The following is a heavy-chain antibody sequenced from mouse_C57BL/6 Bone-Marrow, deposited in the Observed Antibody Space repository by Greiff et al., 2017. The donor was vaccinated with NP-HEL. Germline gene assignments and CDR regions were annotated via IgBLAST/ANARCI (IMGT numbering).Heavy chain of an antibody. D-gene: IGHD3-2*02. V-gene: IGHV1-53*01. CDR2: INPNNGGT. J-gene: IGHJ2*01. CDR1: GYTFTSYW. CDR3: ARDSGYAFDH. Sequence: VQLQQSGTELVKPGASVKLSCKASGYTFTSYWMHWLKQRPGQGLEWIGHINPNNGGTNDNEKFKTKATLTVDKSSSTAYMQLSSLTSEDSAVYYCARDSGYAFDHWGQGTTLTVSS.